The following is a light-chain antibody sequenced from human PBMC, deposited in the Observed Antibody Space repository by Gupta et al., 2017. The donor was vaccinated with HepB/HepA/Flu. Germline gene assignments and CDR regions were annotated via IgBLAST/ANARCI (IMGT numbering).Light chain of an antibody. CDR1: KLEDKY. V-gene: IGLV3-1*01. CDR2: KDS. Sequence: SYDLSQPPSVSVSPGQTVSISCSGDKLEDKYVSWYQQRPGQSPVLVIFKDSKRTSEIPERFSGSNSGNTATLTISGAQALDEADYFCQAWDGSAAVFGAGTKGTIL. J-gene: IGLJ1*01. CDR3: QAWDGSAAV.